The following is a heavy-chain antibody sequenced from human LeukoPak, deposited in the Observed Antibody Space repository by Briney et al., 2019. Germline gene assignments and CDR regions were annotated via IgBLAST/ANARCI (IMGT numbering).Heavy chain of an antibody. CDR1: GFTFSSYG. Sequence: GGSLRLSCAASGFTFSSYGMHWVRQAPGKGLEWVAFIQYDGSNKYYADSVKGRFTISRDNSKNTLYLQMNSLRAEDTAVYYCATAVPEWELTASAFDIWGQGTMVTVSS. J-gene: IGHJ3*02. D-gene: IGHD1-26*01. V-gene: IGHV3-30*02. CDR2: IQYDGSNK. CDR3: ATAVPEWELTASAFDI.